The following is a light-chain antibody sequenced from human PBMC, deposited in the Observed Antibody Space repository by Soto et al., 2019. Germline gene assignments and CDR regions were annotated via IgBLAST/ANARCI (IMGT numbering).Light chain of an antibody. J-gene: IGKJ1*01. CDR3: QQYNKWPQT. CDR2: GAS. Sequence: EILMTQSPATLSVSPGERATLSCRASQGVRSNLGWYQQRPGQAPRLLISGASTRASGVPARFSGSGSGTDFTLTISSLQSEDLAVYHCQQYNKWPQTFGQGTKVDIK. CDR1: QGVRSN. V-gene: IGKV3-15*01.